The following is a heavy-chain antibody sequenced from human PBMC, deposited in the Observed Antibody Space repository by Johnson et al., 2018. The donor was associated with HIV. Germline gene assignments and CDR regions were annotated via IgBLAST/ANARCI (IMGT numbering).Heavy chain of an antibody. CDR2: INWNGGST. J-gene: IGHJ3*02. CDR3: AKPSTGTYYGFHI. V-gene: IGHV3-20*04. CDR1: GFTVSSNY. Sequence: VQLVESGGGLIQPGGSLRLSCAASGFTVSSNYMRWVRQAPGKGLAWVSGINWNGGSTGYADSVTGRFTISRDNAKKSLFLEMNSLRAEDTAMYYCAKPSTGTYYGFHIWGQGTMVTVSS.